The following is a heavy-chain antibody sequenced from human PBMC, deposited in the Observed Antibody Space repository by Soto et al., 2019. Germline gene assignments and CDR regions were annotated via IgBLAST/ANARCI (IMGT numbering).Heavy chain of an antibody. Sequence: QVQLQESGPGLVKPSQTLSLTCTVSGGSISSGGYYWSWIRQYPGKGLECIGYIYHSGSTYYNTSPKSRVTMSVDASKNQFALKLSSVTAADTAVYYCARDLGPGIADYWGQGTLVTVSS. J-gene: IGHJ4*02. CDR1: GGSISSGGYY. CDR2: IYHSGST. D-gene: IGHD6-13*01. CDR3: ARDLGPGIADY. V-gene: IGHV4-31*03.